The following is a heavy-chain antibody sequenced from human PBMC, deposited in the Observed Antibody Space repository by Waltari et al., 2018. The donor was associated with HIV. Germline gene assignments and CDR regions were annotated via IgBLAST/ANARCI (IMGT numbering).Heavy chain of an antibody. CDR1: GYSLSAHF. D-gene: IGHD5-18*01. CDR3: ARQYTDTAPYFNN. V-gene: IGHV1-2*02. Sequence: QVHLVQSGAEMKKPGASVKVACRTSGYSLSAHFTEWVRQSPGRGLEWRGKLNPSKGATCLRGKVQGRGAMTIDPSAGSGYMELSKLTADDTAIYYCARQYTDTAPYFNNWGPGT. CDR2: LNPSKGAT. J-gene: IGHJ4*03.